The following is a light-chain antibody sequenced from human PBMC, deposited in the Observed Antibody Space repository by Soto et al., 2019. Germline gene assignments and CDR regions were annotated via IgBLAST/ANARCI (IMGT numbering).Light chain of an antibody. CDR2: AVS. V-gene: IGLV2-14*03. CDR3: ISYTDRQSYL. Sequence: QSVLAQPASVSGSPGQSVTISRSGTSSDIGSYNHVAWYQQFPGKSPKLMIYAVSDRPSGVSDRFSGSKSGITASLTISGLQTEDEADYYCISYTDRQSYLFGTGTNGTVL. J-gene: IGLJ1*01. CDR1: SSDIGSYNH.